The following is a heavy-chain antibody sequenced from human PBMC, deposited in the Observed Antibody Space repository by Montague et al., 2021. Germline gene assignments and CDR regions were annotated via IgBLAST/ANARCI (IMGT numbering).Heavy chain of an antibody. D-gene: IGHD1-1*01. Sequence: SLRLSCAASGFTFSNYAMHWVRQAPGKGLVWVSRIKSNGGITIYADSVKGRFTISRDNAKDTLHLQMNSLRAEDTATYYCARGGVRNDYYYVDVWGKGTTVTVSS. J-gene: IGHJ6*03. CDR2: IKSNGGIT. V-gene: IGHV3-74*01. CDR3: ARGGVRNDYYYVDV. CDR1: GFTFSNYA.